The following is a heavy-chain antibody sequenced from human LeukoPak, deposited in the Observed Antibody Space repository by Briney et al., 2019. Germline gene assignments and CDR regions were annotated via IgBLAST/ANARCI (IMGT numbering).Heavy chain of an antibody. V-gene: IGHV1-18*01. CDR3: AIHGDSYYFDY. CDR2: INAYNGNT. J-gene: IGHJ4*02. CDR1: GYTFTSYG. D-gene: IGHD4-17*01. Sequence: ASVKVSCKASGYTFTSYGISWVRQAPAQGLDGVGWINAYNGNTNYAQKLQGRVTMTTDTSTTTAYMELRSLRSDHTAVYYCAIHGDSYYFDYWGQRTLGTVS.